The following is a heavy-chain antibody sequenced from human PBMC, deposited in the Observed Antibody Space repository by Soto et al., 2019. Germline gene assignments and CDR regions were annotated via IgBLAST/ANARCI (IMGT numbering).Heavy chain of an antibody. V-gene: IGHV1-69*13. CDR1: GGTISSYA. D-gene: IGHD3-22*01. CDR2: IINIFGTA. CDR3: ARDRTMRYYGPPDFDY. J-gene: IGHJ4*02. Sequence: GASVKVSCKASGGTISSYAIICVRQAPGQRLERMGGIINIFGTANYAQKFQGRVTITADESTSTAYMELSSLRSEDTVVYYCARDRTMRYYGPPDFDYWGQGTLVTVSS.